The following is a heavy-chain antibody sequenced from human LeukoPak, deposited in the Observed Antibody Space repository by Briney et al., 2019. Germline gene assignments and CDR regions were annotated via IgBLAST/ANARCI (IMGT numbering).Heavy chain of an antibody. D-gene: IGHD3-3*01. V-gene: IGHV4-4*02. CDR2: IYHSGST. CDR3: ASRGEWLLTSKVDY. CDR1: GGSISSSNW. J-gene: IGHJ4*02. Sequence: PSETLSLTCAVSGGSISSSNWWSWVRQPPGKGLEWIGEIYHSGSTNYNPALKSRVTMSVDMSRNQFSLKLSSVTAADTAVYYCASRGEWLLTSKVDYWGQGTLVTVSS.